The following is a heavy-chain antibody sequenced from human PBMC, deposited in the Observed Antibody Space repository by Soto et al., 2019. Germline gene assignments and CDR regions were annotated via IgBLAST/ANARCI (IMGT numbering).Heavy chain of an antibody. CDR3: ARDHSPEGAAMPWLGY. J-gene: IGHJ4*02. V-gene: IGHV1-18*01. D-gene: IGHD2-2*01. CDR2: ISAYNGNT. Sequence: ASVKVSCKASGYTFTSYGISWERQAPGQGLEWMGWISAYNGNTNYAQKLQGRVTMTTATSTSTAYMELRSLRSDDTAVYYCARDHSPEGAAMPWLGYWGKGTLVTVSS. CDR1: GYTFTSYG.